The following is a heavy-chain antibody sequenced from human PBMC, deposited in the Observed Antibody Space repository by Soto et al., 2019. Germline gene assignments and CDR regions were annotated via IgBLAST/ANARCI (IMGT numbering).Heavy chain of an antibody. CDR3: TLRQDTSRGPIY. Sequence: ESGPTLVNPTQTLTLTCTVSGFSLTTRGMTLGWIRQPPGKAPEWLALSTQYSPSLQSRLTLTEDTSKNQVVLTMTNMDPVDTATYYCTLRQDTSRGPIYWGQGIMVTVSS. CDR2: ST. CDR1: GFSLTTRGMT. J-gene: IGHJ4*02. V-gene: IGHV2-5*01. D-gene: IGHD6-13*01.